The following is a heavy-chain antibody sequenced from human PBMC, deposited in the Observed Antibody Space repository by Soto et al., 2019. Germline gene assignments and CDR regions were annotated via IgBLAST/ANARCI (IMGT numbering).Heavy chain of an antibody. Sequence: VLLLESGGGLVQPGGSLRLSCAASGFTFSSYAMSWVRQAPGKGLEWVSAISGSGGSTYYADSVKGRFTISRDNSKNTLYLQMNSLRAEDTAVYYCAKAPLHDFWSGPFDYWGQGTLVTVSS. CDR3: AKAPLHDFWSGPFDY. D-gene: IGHD3-3*01. CDR2: ISGSGGST. CDR1: GFTFSSYA. V-gene: IGHV3-23*01. J-gene: IGHJ4*02.